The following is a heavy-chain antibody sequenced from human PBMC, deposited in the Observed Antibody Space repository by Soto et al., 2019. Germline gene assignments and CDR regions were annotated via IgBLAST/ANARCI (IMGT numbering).Heavy chain of an antibody. Sequence: PSETLSLTCTVSGGSISSYYWSWIRQPPGKGLEWIGYIYYSGSTNYNPSLKSRVTISVDTSKNQFSLKLSSVTAADTAVYYCARNSPNQKTYGDYFDYWGQGTLVTVSS. CDR1: GGSISSYY. CDR3: ARNSPNQKTYGDYFDY. V-gene: IGHV4-59*01. D-gene: IGHD4-17*01. CDR2: IYYSGST. J-gene: IGHJ4*02.